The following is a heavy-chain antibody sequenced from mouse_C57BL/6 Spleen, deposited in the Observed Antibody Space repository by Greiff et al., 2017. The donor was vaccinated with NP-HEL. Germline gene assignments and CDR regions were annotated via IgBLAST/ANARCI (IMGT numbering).Heavy chain of an antibody. Sequence: EVQRVESGGGLVKPGGSLKLSCAASGFTFSSYTMSWVRQTPEKRLEWVATISGGGGNTYYPDSVKGRFTISRDNAKNTLYLQMSSLRSEDTALYYCARHDNWSLFDYWGQGTTLTVSS. CDR1: GFTFSSYT. V-gene: IGHV5-9*01. CDR3: ARHDNWSLFDY. CDR2: ISGGGGNT. D-gene: IGHD4-1*01. J-gene: IGHJ2*01.